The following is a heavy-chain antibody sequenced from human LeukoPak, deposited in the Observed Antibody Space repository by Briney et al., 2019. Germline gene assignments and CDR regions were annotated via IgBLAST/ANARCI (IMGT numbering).Heavy chain of an antibody. V-gene: IGHV3-23*01. J-gene: IGHJ6*02. D-gene: IGHD1-26*01. CDR3: ARESEIGHSRGYYYYGMDV. Sequence: GGSLRLSCAASGFTFSSYAMSWVRQAPGKGLEWVSAISGSGGSTYYADSVKGRFTISRDNSKNTLYLQMNSLRAEDTAVYYCARESEIGHSRGYYYYGMDVWGQGTTVTVSS. CDR2: ISGSGGST. CDR1: GFTFSSYA.